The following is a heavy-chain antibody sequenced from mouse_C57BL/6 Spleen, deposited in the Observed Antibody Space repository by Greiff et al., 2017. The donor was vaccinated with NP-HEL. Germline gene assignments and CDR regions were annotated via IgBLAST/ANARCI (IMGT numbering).Heavy chain of an antibody. CDR1: GYTFTSYW. D-gene: IGHD4-1*01. V-gene: IGHV1-69*01. Sequence: VQLQQPGAELVMPGASVKLSCKASGYTFTSYWMHWVKQRPGQGLEWIGEIDPSDSYTNYNQKFKGKSTLTVDKSSSTAYMQLSSLTSEDSAVYYCARSVLTGTNFDYWGQGTTLTVSS. CDR3: ARSVLTGTNFDY. CDR2: IDPSDSYT. J-gene: IGHJ2*01.